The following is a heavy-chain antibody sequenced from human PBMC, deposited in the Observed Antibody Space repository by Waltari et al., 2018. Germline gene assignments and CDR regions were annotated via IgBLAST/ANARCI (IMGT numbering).Heavy chain of an antibody. D-gene: IGHD6-13*01. CDR2: IYHSGST. CDR1: GYSISSGYY. Sequence: QVQLQESGPGLVKPSETLSLTCAVSGYSISSGYYWGWIRQPPGKGLEWIGSIYHSGSTYYNPSLKSRVTISVDTSKNQFSLKLSSVTAADTAVYYCARSGYSSSWYSGYWGQGTLVTVSS. J-gene: IGHJ4*02. V-gene: IGHV4-38-2*01. CDR3: ARSGYSSSWYSGY.